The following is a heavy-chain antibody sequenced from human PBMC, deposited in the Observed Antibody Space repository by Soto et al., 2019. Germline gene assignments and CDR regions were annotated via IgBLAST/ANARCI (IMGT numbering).Heavy chain of an antibody. J-gene: IGHJ4*01. CDR1: GYTFTNYG. CDR3: SRGNSITASGGY. V-gene: IGHV1-18*01. CDR2: VSAYNGER. D-gene: IGHD1-20*01. Sequence: QVQLVQSGAEVKKPGASVKVSCKASGYTFTNYGINWVRQAPGQGLEWLGWVSAYNGERRYAQRVQARVIMTTDTSTTTAYMELRSLRSDDTAVYYRSRGNSITASGGYWGQGTLVTVSS.